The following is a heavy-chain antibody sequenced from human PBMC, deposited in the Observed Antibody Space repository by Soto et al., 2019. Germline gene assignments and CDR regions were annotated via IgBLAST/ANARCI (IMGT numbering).Heavy chain of an antibody. CDR1: GGSISSYY. D-gene: IGHD4-4*01. Sequence: QVQLQESGPGLVKPSETLSLTCTVSGGSISSYYWSWIRQPPGKGLEWIGYIYYSGSTNYNPSLKSRVTISVDTSKNQFSLKLSSVTAADTAVYYCARARGNTVTDGMDVWGQGTTVTVSS. CDR3: ARARGNTVTDGMDV. J-gene: IGHJ6*02. CDR2: IYYSGST. V-gene: IGHV4-59*01.